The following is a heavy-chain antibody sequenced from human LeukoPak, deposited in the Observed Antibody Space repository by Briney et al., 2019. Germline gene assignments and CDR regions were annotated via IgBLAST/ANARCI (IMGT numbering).Heavy chain of an antibody. D-gene: IGHD2-21*01. Sequence: PSETLSLTCTVSGVSISSDKYYWSWIRQRPGMGLEWIGYMYYSGSTSYNPSLKSRVSISVDTSKSQFSLKLSSVTAADTAVYYCATPYCGTISCLDVFDIWGQGTMVTVSS. J-gene: IGHJ3*02. V-gene: IGHV4-31*03. CDR1: GVSISSDKYY. CDR3: ATPYCGTISCLDVFDI. CDR2: MYYSGST.